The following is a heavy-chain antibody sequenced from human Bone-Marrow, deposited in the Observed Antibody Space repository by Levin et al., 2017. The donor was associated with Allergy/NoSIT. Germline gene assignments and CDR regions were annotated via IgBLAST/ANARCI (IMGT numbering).Heavy chain of an antibody. D-gene: IGHD6-19*01. CDR3: ATVSGSGDYYFEY. J-gene: IGHJ4*02. CDR1: GYTLTELS. V-gene: IGHV1-24*01. CDR2: FDPEDGET. Sequence: ASVKVSCKVSGYTLTELSMHWVRQAPGKGLEWMGGFDPEDGETLYAQKFQGRVTMTEDTSTDTAYMELSGLSSEDTAVYYCATVSGSGDYYFEYWGQGTLVTVSS.